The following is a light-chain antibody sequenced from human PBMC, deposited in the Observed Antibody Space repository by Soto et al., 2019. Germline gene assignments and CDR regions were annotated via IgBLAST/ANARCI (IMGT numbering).Light chain of an antibody. CDR1: QSVSSSY. CDR3: QQYGSSPPSGT. V-gene: IGKV3-20*01. J-gene: IGKJ1*01. Sequence: IVLTQSPGTLSLSPGERATLSCRASQSVSSSYLAWYQQKPGQAPRLLLYGASSRATGIPDRFSGSGSGTDFTLTISRLEPEDFAVYYCQQYGSSPPSGTFGQGTKVDIK. CDR2: GAS.